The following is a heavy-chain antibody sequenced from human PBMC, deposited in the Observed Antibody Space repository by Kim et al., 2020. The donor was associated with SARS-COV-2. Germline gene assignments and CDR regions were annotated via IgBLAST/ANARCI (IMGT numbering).Heavy chain of an antibody. Sequence: GESLKISCKGSGYSFTSYWISWVRQMPGKGLEWMGRIDPSDSYTNYSPSFQGHVTISADKSISTAYLQWSSLKASDTAMYYCARSGNSSSSGQYYYYYGMDVWGQGTTVTVSS. CDR3: ARSGNSSSSGQYYYYYGMDV. V-gene: IGHV5-10-1*01. CDR2: IDPSDSYT. J-gene: IGHJ6*02. D-gene: IGHD6-6*01. CDR1: GYSFTSYW.